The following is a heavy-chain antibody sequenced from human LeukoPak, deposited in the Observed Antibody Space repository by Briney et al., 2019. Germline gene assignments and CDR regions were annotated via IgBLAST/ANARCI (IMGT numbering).Heavy chain of an antibody. CDR3: ARDYLPYYFDY. J-gene: IGHJ4*02. D-gene: IGHD2/OR15-2a*01. Sequence: SETLSLTCTVSGGSFNNYYWSWIRQPAGEALEWIGRIHTSGSTHYNPSLESRVTMSVDTSKNQFSLKLSSLTTADTAVYYCARDYLPYYFDYWGQGTLVTVSS. CDR1: GGSFNNYY. V-gene: IGHV4-4*07. CDR2: IHTSGST.